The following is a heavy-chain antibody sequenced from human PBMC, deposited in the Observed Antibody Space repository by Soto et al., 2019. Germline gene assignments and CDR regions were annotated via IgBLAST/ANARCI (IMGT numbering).Heavy chain of an antibody. CDR2: IYYSGST. Sequence: SETLSLTCTVSGGSISSYYWSWIRQPPGKGLEWIGYIYYSGSTNYNPSLKSRVTISVDTSKNQFSLKLSSVTAADTAVYYCTSTASTDYYDSSGYYYGIPPPAFDIWGQGTMVTVSS. CDR3: TSTASTDYYDSSGYYYGIPPPAFDI. J-gene: IGHJ3*02. V-gene: IGHV4-59*01. D-gene: IGHD3-22*01. CDR1: GGSISSYY.